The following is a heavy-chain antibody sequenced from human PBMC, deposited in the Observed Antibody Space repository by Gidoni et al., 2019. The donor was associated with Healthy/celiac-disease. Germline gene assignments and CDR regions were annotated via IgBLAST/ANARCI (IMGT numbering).Heavy chain of an antibody. CDR2: IYYSGST. J-gene: IGHJ5*02. V-gene: IGHV4-39*01. CDR1: GGSISSSSYY. D-gene: IGHD6-13*01. Sequence: QLQLQESGPGLVKPSETLSLTCTVSGGSISSSSYYWGWIRQPPGKGLEWIGSIYYSGSTYYNPSLKSRVTISVDTSKNQFSLKLSSVTAADTAVYYCARQGGGSSWYRGWFDPWGQGTLVTVSS. CDR3: ARQGGGSSWYRGWFDP.